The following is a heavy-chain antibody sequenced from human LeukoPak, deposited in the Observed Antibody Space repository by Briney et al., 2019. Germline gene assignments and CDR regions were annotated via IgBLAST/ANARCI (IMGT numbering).Heavy chain of an antibody. CDR2: IYYSGTT. CDR1: GGSISGYY. V-gene: IGHV4-59*08. CDR3: ARHQSYFDVLTGYSFDY. J-gene: IGHJ4*02. Sequence: SETLSLTCSVSGGSISGYYWSWIRQPPGKGLEWIGYIYYSGTTIYNPSLKSRLTISLDTSKNQFSLNLSSVTAADTAVYYCARHQSYFDVLTGYSFDYWGQGTLVTVSS. D-gene: IGHD3-9*01.